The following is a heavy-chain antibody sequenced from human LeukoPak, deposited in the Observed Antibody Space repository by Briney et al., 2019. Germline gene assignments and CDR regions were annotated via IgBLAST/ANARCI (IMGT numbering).Heavy chain of an antibody. V-gene: IGHV4-34*01. D-gene: IGHD3-10*01. CDR3: ARVDGSGSFHYYYYYGMDV. CDR1: GGSFSGYY. CDR2: INHSGST. Sequence: SETLSLTCAVYGGSFSGYYWSWIRQPPGKGLEWIGEINHSGSTNHNPSLKSRVTISVDTSKNQFSLKLSSVTAADTAVYYCARVDGSGSFHYYYYYGMDVWGKGTTVTVSS. J-gene: IGHJ6*04.